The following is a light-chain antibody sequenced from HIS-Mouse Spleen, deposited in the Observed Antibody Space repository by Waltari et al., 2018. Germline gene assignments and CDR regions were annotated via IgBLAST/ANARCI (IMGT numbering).Light chain of an antibody. CDR3: QQRSNWPPLT. V-gene: IGKV3-11*01. CDR2: DAS. J-gene: IGKJ4*01. Sequence: EIVLTQSPATLSLSPGERATLSCRASQSFSSYLAWYQQNPGQAPRLLISDASNRATGIPGRFSGSGSGTDFTRSISRLEPEDVAVYYCQQRSNWPPLTFGGGTKVEIK. CDR1: QSFSSY.